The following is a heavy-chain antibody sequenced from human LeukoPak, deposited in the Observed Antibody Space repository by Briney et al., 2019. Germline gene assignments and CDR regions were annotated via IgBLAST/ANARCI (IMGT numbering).Heavy chain of an antibody. V-gene: IGHV4-30-2*01. Sequence: SETLSLTCAVSGGSISSGGYSWSWIRQPPGKGLEWIGYIYHSGSTYYNPSLKSRVTISVDRSKNQFSLKLSSVTAADTAAYYCARGRITDGMDVWGKGTTVTVSS. CDR3: ARGRITDGMDV. CDR2: IYHSGST. CDR1: GGSISSGGYS. D-gene: IGHD2-15*01. J-gene: IGHJ6*04.